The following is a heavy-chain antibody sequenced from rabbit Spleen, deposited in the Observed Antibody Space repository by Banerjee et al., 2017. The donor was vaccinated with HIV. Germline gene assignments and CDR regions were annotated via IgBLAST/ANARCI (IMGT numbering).Heavy chain of an antibody. CDR1: GVSFSDKDV. CDR2: INTVTGKT. J-gene: IGHJ4*01. CDR3: ARDLVAVIGWNFNL. V-gene: IGHV1S45*01. Sequence: EQLEESGGGLVKPEGSLTLTCEASGVSFSDKDVMCWVRQAPGKGLEWIACINTVTGKTVYASWEKGRFIMSRTSTTSVTLPMTSLTAADAASYFCARDLVAVIGWNFNLWGQGTLVTVS. D-gene: IGHD1-1*01.